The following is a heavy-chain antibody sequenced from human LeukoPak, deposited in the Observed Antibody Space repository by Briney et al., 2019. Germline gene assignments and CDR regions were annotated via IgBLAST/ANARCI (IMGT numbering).Heavy chain of an antibody. CDR2: INHSGST. D-gene: IGHD5-18*01. CDR1: GGSFSGYY. J-gene: IGHJ4*02. Sequence: SETLSLTCAVYGGSFSGYYWSWIRQPPGKGLEWIGEINHSGSTNYNPSLKSRVTISVDTSKNQFSLKLSSVTAADTAVYYCARDDNYGFGYWGQGTLVTVSS. V-gene: IGHV4-34*01. CDR3: ARDDNYGFGY.